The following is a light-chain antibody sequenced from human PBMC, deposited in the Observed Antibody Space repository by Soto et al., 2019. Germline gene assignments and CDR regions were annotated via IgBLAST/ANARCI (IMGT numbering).Light chain of an antibody. CDR1: QTIGGW. CDR3: QQYADYSWT. V-gene: IGKV1-5*03. CDR2: GVS. J-gene: IGKJ1*01. Sequence: DIQMTQSPSTLSASVGDRVTITCRASQTIGGWLAWFQQKPGKAPNLLISGVSSVESGVPSRFSGSGSGTTFTLTITNLQPDDFATYYCQQYADYSWTFGQGTKVEGK.